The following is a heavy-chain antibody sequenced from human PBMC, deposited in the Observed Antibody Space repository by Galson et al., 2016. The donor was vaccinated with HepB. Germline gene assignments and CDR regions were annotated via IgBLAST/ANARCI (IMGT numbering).Heavy chain of an antibody. CDR2: INPNTGGT. J-gene: IGHJ4*02. Sequence: SVKVSCKASGYSFTEYYIHWVRQAPGQGLEWVGWINPNTGGTNYAQKFQGWVTMTRDTSISTAYMELSRLRSVDTAMYYCTRVSSTWYRRFFDYWGQGTLVTVSS. CDR3: TRVSSTWYRRFFDY. V-gene: IGHV1-2*04. D-gene: IGHD6-13*01. CDR1: GYSFTEYY.